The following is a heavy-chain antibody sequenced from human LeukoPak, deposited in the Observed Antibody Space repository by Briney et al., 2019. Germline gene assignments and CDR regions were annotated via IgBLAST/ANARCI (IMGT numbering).Heavy chain of an antibody. CDR1: DGSISTYY. J-gene: IGHJ4*02. D-gene: IGHD1-1*01. CDR3: ARRRTTGTTGYFDY. V-gene: IGHV4-4*09. Sequence: SETLSLTCTVSDGSISTYYWSWIRQPPGKGLEWIGYLYTTESTNYNPSLESRVTISVDTSKNQFSLMLSSVTAADTAFYYCARRRTTGTTGYFDYWDQGILVTVSS. CDR2: LYTTEST.